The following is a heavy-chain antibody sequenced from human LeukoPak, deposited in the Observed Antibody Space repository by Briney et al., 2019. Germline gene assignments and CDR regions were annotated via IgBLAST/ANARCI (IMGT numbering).Heavy chain of an antibody. Sequence: GGSLRLSCAASGFTVSSNYMSWVRQAPGKGLEGVSVIYSGGSTYYADSVKGRFTISRDNSKNTLYLQMNSLRAEDTAVYYCARDPPPYSSSSVGDYWGQGTLVTVSS. CDR3: ARDPPPYSSSSVGDY. CDR1: GFTVSSNY. CDR2: IYSGGST. J-gene: IGHJ4*02. V-gene: IGHV3-66*02. D-gene: IGHD6-6*01.